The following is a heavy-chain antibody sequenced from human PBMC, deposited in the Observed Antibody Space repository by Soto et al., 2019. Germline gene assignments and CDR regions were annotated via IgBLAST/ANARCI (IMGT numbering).Heavy chain of an antibody. J-gene: IGHJ4*02. CDR3: ARRMGRDHEFRSDS. CDR1: GYIFTSYW. V-gene: IGHV5-51*01. Sequence: PGACLKSAGNGSGYIFTSYWIGLFRQMPGKGLEWMGIIYPGDSDTRYSPSFQGQVTISADKSISTAYLQWSSLKVSDTAMYYCARRMGRDHEFRSDSWGQGTLVTV. D-gene: IGHD3-10*01. CDR2: IYPGDSDT.